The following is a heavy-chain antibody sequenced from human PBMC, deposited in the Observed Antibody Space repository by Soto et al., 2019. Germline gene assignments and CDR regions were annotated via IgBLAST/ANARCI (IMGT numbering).Heavy chain of an antibody. CDR1: GGSFSGYY. V-gene: IGHV4-34*01. CDR2: INHSGST. J-gene: IGHJ5*02. CDR3: ARGNSWQQLAFNWFDP. Sequence: QVQLQQWGAGLLKPSETLSLTCAVYGGSFSGYYWSWIRQPPGKGLEWIGEINHSGSTNYNPSLKSRVTISADTSKNTFSLKLSSVTAADTAVYYCARGNSWQQLAFNWFDPWGQGTLVTVSS. D-gene: IGHD6-13*01.